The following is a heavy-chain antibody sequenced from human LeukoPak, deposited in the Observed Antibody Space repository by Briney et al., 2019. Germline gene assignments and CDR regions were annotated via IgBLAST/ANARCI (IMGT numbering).Heavy chain of an antibody. CDR3: ASSEFSGSSGYYVY. V-gene: IGHV4-59*01. CDR1: GGSISSYY. D-gene: IGHD3-22*01. Sequence: SETLSLTCTVSGGSISSYYWSWIRQPPGKGLEWIGYIYYSGSTNYNPSLKSRVTISVDTSKNQFSLKLSSVTAADTAVYYCASSEFSGSSGYYVYWGQGTLVTVSS. CDR2: IYYSGST. J-gene: IGHJ4*02.